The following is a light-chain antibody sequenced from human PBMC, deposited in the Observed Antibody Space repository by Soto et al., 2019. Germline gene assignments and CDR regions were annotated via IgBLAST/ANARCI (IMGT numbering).Light chain of an antibody. Sequence: QSVLTQPPSASGSPGQSVAISCTGTSSDVGSYNRVSWYQQPPGTAPKLMIYDVSSRPSEVPDRFSGSKSGNTASLTISGLQAEDEADYYCSSFTTSSTYVFGTGTKLTVL. J-gene: IGLJ1*01. V-gene: IGLV2-18*02. CDR1: SSDVGSYNR. CDR2: DVS. CDR3: SSFTTSSTYV.